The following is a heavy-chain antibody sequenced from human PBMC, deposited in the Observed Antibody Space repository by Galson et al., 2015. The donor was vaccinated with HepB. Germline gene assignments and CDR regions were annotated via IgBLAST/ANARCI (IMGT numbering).Heavy chain of an antibody. V-gene: IGHV3-30*04. J-gene: IGHJ6*02. CDR2: ISYDGSNK. D-gene: IGHD3-10*01. CDR1: GFTFSSYA. Sequence: SLRLSCAASGFTFSSYAMHWVRQAPGKGLGWVAVISYDGSNKYYADSVKGRFTISRGNSKNTLYLQMNSLRAEDTAVYYCARRMVRGETYYYYGMDVWGQGTTVTVSS. CDR3: ARRMVRGETYYYYGMDV.